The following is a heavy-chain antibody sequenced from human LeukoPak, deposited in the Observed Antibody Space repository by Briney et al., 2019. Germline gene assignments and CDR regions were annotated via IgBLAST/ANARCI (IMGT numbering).Heavy chain of an antibody. V-gene: IGHV4-34*01. CDR3: ARGLDYVIV. J-gene: IGHJ2*01. CDR1: GGSFSGYY. D-gene: IGHD2/OR15-2a*01. CDR2: INHSGST. Sequence: PETLSLTCAVYGGSFSGYYWSWIRQPPGKGLEWIGEINHSGSTNYNPSLKSRVTISVDTSKNQFSLKLSSVTAADTAVYYCARGLDYVIVWGRGTLVTVSS.